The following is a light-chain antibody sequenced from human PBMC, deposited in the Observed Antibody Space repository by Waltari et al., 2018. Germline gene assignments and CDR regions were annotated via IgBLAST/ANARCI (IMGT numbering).Light chain of an antibody. J-gene: IGLJ2*01. Sequence: QSALTQPASVSGSLGQSITVSCTGTSSDIGYYDLVSWYQQHPGRAPNLFIYEVPKRPSGVYSRFYGSKSGNTASLTISGLHTEDEADYYCCSYAGTRSLVVFGGGTRLTVL. V-gene: IGLV2-23*02. CDR3: CSYAGTRSLVV. CDR1: SSDIGYYDL. CDR2: EVP.